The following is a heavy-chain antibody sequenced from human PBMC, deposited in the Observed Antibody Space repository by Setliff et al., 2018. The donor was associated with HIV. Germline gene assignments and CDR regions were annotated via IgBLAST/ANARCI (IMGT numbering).Heavy chain of an antibody. CDR3: ARAGYSTGWYTEFDY. J-gene: IGHJ4*02. Sequence: SETLSLTCSVSGYSISSGYYWAWIRQPPGKGLEWIGSVSQSWNTYYDPSLKSRITISIDTSNNQFSLKLTSVTAADTAVYYCARAGYSTGWYTEFDYWGQGALVTVSS. D-gene: IGHD6-19*01. V-gene: IGHV4-38-2*02. CDR2: VSQSWNT. CDR1: GYSISSGYY.